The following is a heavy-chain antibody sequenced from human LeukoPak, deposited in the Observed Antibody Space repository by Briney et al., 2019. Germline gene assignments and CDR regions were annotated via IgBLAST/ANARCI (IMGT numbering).Heavy chain of an antibody. V-gene: IGHV3-33*06. Sequence: GGSLRLSCTASGSSFSTYGMEWIRQAPGKGLEWVALIWYDGTNKYYIDSVKGRFTISRDNSKNTLYLQMNSLRAEDTAVYYCAKAGGNSGYDNYYYMDVWGKGTTVTVSS. CDR1: GSSFSTYG. CDR2: IWYDGTNK. CDR3: AKAGGNSGYDNYYYMDV. D-gene: IGHD5-12*01. J-gene: IGHJ6*03.